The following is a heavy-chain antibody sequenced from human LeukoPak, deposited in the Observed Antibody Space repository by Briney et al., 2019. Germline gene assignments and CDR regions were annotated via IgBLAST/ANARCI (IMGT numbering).Heavy chain of an antibody. CDR1: GFTFSSYG. CDR2: ISSSGSTI. V-gene: IGHV3-48*04. D-gene: IGHD3-22*01. CDR3: ARDLGQYYDTSDNWFDP. J-gene: IGHJ5*02. Sequence: GGSLRLSCAASGFTFSSYGMSWVRQAPGKGLEWVSYISSSGSTIYYADSVKGRFTISRDNAKNTLNLQMNRLRAEDTAVYYCARDLGQYYDTSDNWFDPWGQGTLVAVSS.